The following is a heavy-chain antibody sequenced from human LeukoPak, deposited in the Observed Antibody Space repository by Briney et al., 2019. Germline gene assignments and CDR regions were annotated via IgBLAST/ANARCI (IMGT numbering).Heavy chain of an antibody. CDR2: INPNSGGT. V-gene: IGHV1-2*02. CDR1: GYTFTGYY. J-gene: IGHJ4*02. D-gene: IGHD3-9*01. CDR3: ARGVLRYFDRLLPLDY. Sequence: ASVKVSCKASGYTFTGYYMHWVRQAPGQGLEWMGWINPNSGGTNYAQKFQGRVTMTRDTSISTAYMELSRLRSDDTAVYYCARGVLRYFDRLLPLDYWGQGTLVTVSS.